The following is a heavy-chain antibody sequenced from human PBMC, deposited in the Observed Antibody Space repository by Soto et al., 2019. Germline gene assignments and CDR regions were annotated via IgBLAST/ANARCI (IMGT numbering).Heavy chain of an antibody. V-gene: IGHV1-8*01. CDR1: GYTFTSYD. CDR2: MNPNSGNT. J-gene: IGHJ6*02. D-gene: IGHD1-1*01. CDR3: ARGRGKFDYYYYGMDV. Sequence: ASVKVSCKASGYTFTSYDINWVRQATGQGLEWMGWMNPNSGNTGYAQKFQGRVTMTRNASISTAYMKLSSLRSEDTAVYYCARGRGKFDYYYYGMDVWGQGTTVTVSS.